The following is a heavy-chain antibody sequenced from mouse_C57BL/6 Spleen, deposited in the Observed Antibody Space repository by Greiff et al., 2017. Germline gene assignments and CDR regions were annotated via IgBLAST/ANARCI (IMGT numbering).Heavy chain of an antibody. CDR3: ARSLLYYYGSSWYFDV. CDR2: IDPSDSET. Sequence: VQLQQPGAELVRPGSSVKLSCKASGYTFTSYWMHWVKQRPIQGLEWIGNIDPSDSETHYNQKFKDKATLTVDKSSSTAYMQLSSLTSEDSAVYYCARSLLYYYGSSWYFDVWGTGTTVTVSS. D-gene: IGHD1-1*01. J-gene: IGHJ1*03. CDR1: GYTFTSYW. V-gene: IGHV1-52*01.